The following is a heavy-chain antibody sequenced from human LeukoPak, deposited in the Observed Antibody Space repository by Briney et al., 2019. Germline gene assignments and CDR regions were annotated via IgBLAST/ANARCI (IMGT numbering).Heavy chain of an antibody. D-gene: IGHD6-13*01. CDR2: IGTASDT. CDR3: AKDRPTTTSSRTPAGMGYYYGMDV. J-gene: IGHJ6*02. V-gene: IGHV3-13*01. Sequence: GGSLRLSCAASGFTFSSFDMHWVRQPTGQGLEWVSTIGTASDTYYPGSVEGRFTLSRDNAKNSLYLQMNSLTAEDTAVYYCAKDRPTTTSSRTPAGMGYYYGMDVWGQGTTVTVS. CDR1: GFTFSSFD.